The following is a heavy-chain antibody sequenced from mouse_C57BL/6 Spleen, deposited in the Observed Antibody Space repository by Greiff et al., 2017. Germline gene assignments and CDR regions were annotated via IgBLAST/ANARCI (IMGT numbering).Heavy chain of an antibody. CDR2: INPSNGGT. V-gene: IGHV1-53*01. Sequence: QVQLQQPGTELVKPGASVQLSCKASGYTFTSYWMHWVKQRPGQGLEWIGNINPSNGGTNYNEKFKSKATLTVDKSSSTAYMQLSSLTSEDSAVYYCARSLITTYYFDYWGQGTTLTVSS. CDR3: ARSLITTYYFDY. D-gene: IGHD1-1*01. J-gene: IGHJ2*01. CDR1: GYTFTSYW.